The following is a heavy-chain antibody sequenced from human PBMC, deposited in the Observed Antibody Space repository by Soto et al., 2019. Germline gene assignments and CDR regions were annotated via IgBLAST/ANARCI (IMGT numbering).Heavy chain of an antibody. CDR2: IFHSGLI. J-gene: IGHJ4*02. CDR3: AREAFGEVNYFDY. D-gene: IGHD3-3*01. Sequence: SETLSLTCAVSSGSISSANWWSWVRQSPGKGLEWIGDIFHSGLINYNPSLKSRVTISVDASKNHFSLKLNSVTAADTAVYYCAREAFGEVNYFDYWGQGNLVTVSS. V-gene: IGHV4-4*02. CDR1: SGSISSANW.